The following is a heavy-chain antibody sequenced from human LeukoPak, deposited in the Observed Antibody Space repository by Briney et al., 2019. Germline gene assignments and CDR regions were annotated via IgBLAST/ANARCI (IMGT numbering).Heavy chain of an antibody. D-gene: IGHD6-19*01. J-gene: IGHJ3*02. CDR1: GGSISSGGYS. CDR2: IYHSGST. CDR3: ARGAYSSGRGAFDI. Sequence: PSETLSLTCAVSGGSISSGGYSWSWIRQPPGKGLEWIGYIYHSGSTYYNPSLKSRVTISVDRSKNQFSLKLSSVTAADTAVYYCARGAYSSGRGAFDIWGRGTMVTVSS. V-gene: IGHV4-30-2*01.